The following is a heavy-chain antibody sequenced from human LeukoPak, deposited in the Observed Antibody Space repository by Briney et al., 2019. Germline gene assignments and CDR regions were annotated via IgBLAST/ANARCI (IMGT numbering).Heavy chain of an antibody. D-gene: IGHD3-10*02. J-gene: IGHJ4*02. CDR1: GFTFGSCA. CDR2: INGSGANT. Sequence: GGSLRLSCAASGFTFGSCAMNWARQAPGKGLEWLSSINGSGANTYYADSVEGRFTISRDNSQNTLYLQMNSLRAEDTAVYYCAKDVRGYNRPFDYWGQGTLVTVSS. CDR3: AKDVRGYNRPFDY. V-gene: IGHV3-23*01.